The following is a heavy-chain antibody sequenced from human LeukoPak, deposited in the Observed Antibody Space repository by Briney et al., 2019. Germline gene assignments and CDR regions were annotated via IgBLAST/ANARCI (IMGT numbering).Heavy chain of an antibody. CDR2: INDRGDNT. V-gene: IGHV3-23*01. CDR1: GFTFSSYA. D-gene: IGHD1-7*01. J-gene: IGHJ4*02. Sequence: AGGSLRLSCAASGFTFSSYAMTWVRQAPEKGLEWVSAINDRGDNTYYADSVKGRFTISRDNSKNTVHLQMNSLRAEDTAVYYCAKGYRENYDYWGQGTLVTVSS. CDR3: AKGYRENYDY.